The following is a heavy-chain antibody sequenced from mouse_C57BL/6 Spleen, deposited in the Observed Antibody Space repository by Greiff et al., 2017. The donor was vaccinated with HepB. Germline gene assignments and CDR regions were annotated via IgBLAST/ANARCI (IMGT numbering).Heavy chain of an antibody. V-gene: IGHV1-76*01. J-gene: IGHJ2*01. CDR3: ARQDYDYDLDY. CDR2: IYPGSGNT. D-gene: IGHD2-4*01. Sequence: VKLMESGAELVRPGASVKLSCKASGYTFTDYYINWVKQRPGQGLEWIARIYPGSGNTYYNEKFKGKATLTAEKSSSTAYMQLSSLTSEDSAVYFCARQDYDYDLDYWGQGTTLTVSS. CDR1: GYTFTDYY.